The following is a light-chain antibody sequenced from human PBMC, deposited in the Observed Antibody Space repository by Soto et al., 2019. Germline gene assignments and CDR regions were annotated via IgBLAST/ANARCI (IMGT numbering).Light chain of an antibody. CDR1: SSDVGGYNY. V-gene: IGLV2-23*02. CDR3: CSYAGSSTYV. Sequence: QSALTQPASVSGSPGQSITISCTGTSSDVGGYNYVSWYQQHPGKAPRLIIYDVSNRPSGVSNRFSGSKSGNTASLTISGLQAEDEADYYCCSYAGSSTYVFGTGTKLTVL. J-gene: IGLJ1*01. CDR2: DVS.